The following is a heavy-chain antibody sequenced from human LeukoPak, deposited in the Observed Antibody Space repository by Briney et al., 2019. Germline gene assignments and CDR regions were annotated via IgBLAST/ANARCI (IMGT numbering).Heavy chain of an antibody. Sequence: SETLSLTCTVSGGSISSYYWSWIRQPPRKGLEWIGYIYYSGSTNYNPSLKSRVTISVDTSKNQFSLKLSSVTAADTAMYYCASVVAGHPPADFDIWGQGTMVTVSS. CDR3: ASVVAGHPPADFDI. V-gene: IGHV4-59*12. CDR1: GGSISSYY. D-gene: IGHD6-19*01. CDR2: IYYSGST. J-gene: IGHJ3*02.